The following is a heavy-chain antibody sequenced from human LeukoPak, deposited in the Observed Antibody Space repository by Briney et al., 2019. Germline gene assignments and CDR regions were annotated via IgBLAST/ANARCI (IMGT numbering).Heavy chain of an antibody. CDR3: AREPLKNAGMVATNFDY. Sequence: GASVKVSCKASGYTFTGYYMHWVRQAPGQGGEWMGWINPKSGGTNYAQKFQGRVTMTRDPSISTAYMELSRLRSDDTAVYYCAREPLKNAGMVATNFDYWGQGTLVTVSS. CDR1: GYTFTGYY. V-gene: IGHV1-2*02. CDR2: INPKSGGT. J-gene: IGHJ4*02. D-gene: IGHD5-12*01.